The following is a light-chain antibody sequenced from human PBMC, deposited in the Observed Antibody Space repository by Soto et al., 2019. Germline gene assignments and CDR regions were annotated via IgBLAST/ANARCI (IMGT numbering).Light chain of an antibody. V-gene: IGLV2-14*01. CDR1: SSDIGDYNY. Sequence: QSVLTQPASVSGSPGQSITIPCTGTSSDIGDYNYVSWYQQHPGKAPKLFIYEVYNRPAGVSNLFSGSKSGNTASLTISGLQTGDEGDYYCSSYSSTNTLDVFGTGTKVTVL. J-gene: IGLJ1*01. CDR2: EVY. CDR3: SSYSSTNTLDV.